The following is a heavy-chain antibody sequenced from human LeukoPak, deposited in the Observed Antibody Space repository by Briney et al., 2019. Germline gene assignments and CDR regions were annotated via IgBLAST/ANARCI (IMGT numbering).Heavy chain of an antibody. CDR1: GGSISSYY. V-gene: IGHV4-59*01. CDR2: IYYSGST. D-gene: IGHD3-16*01. Sequence: SETLSLTCTVSGGSISSYYWSWIRQPPGKGLEWIGYIYYSGSTNYNPSLKSRVTISVDTSKNQFSLKLSSVTVADTAVYYCARVWGGSYRGYYYGMDVWGQGTMVTVS. CDR3: ARVWGGSYRGYYYGMDV. J-gene: IGHJ6*02.